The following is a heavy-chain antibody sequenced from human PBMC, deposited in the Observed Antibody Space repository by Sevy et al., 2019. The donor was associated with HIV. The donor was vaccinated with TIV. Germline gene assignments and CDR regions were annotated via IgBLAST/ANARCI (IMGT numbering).Heavy chain of an antibody. CDR2: ISGSGGST. Sequence: GGSLRLSCAASGFTFSSYAMSWVRQAPGKGLEWVSAISGSGGSTYYADSVKGRFTISRDNSKNTLYLQMNSLRAEDTALYYCARDCSSTNCLWGLDVWGQGTTVTVSS. CDR3: ARDCSSTNCLWGLDV. D-gene: IGHD2-2*01. V-gene: IGHV3-23*01. J-gene: IGHJ6*02. CDR1: GFTFSSYA.